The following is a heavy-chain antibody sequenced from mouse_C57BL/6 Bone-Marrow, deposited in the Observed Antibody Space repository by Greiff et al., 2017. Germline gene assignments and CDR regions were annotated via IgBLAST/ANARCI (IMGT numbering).Heavy chain of an antibody. CDR3: ASLITTVVGYYFDY. CDR1: GYTFTSYW. D-gene: IGHD1-1*01. V-gene: IGHV1-55*01. J-gene: IGHJ2*01. CDR2: IYPGSGST. Sequence: QVQLQQPGAELVKPGASVKMSCKASGYTFTSYWITWVKQRPGQGLEWIGDIYPGSGSTNYNEKFKSKATLTVDTSSSTAYVQLSSLTSEDSAVYYCASLITTVVGYYFDYWGQGTTLTVSS.